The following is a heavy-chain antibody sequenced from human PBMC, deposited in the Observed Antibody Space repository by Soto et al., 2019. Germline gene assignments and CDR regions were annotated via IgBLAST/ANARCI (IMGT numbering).Heavy chain of an antibody. CDR1: GGSISSYY. J-gene: IGHJ5*02. V-gene: IGHV4-59*01. CDR2: IYYSGST. Sequence: SETLSLTCTVSGGSISSYYWSWIRQPPGKGLEWIGYIYYSGSTNYNPSLKSRVTISVDTSKNQFSLKLSSVTAADTAVYYCARVSSSSWYLFDPWGQGTLVTVSS. CDR3: ARVSSSSWYLFDP. D-gene: IGHD6-13*01.